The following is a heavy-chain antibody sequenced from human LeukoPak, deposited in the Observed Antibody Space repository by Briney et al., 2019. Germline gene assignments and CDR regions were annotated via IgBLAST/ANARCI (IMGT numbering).Heavy chain of an antibody. J-gene: IGHJ6*02. Sequence: NPSETLSLTCAVSGGSISSGGYSWSWVRQPPGKGLEWIGYIYHSGSTYYNPSLKSRVTISVDRSKNQFSLKLSSVTAADTAVYYCARGPTRYARHCSSTSCYAPRGMDVWGQGTTVTVSS. V-gene: IGHV4-30-2*01. CDR2: IYHSGST. CDR1: GGSISSGGYS. CDR3: ARGPTRYARHCSSTSCYAPRGMDV. D-gene: IGHD2-2*01.